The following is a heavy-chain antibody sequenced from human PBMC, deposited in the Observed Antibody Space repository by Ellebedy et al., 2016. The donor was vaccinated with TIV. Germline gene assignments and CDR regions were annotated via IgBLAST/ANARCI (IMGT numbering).Heavy chain of an antibody. V-gene: IGHV3-7*01. Sequence: PGGSLTLSCAASGFTFGSYWLSWVRQAHGKRLEWVAIIRGDGGRKVYVDSVEGRFAISRDNARNSVSLQMTSLRVDATAMYYCAGDGCGGYLDTWGQGALV. J-gene: IGHJ5*02. CDR3: AGDGCGGYLDT. D-gene: IGHD1-26*01. CDR1: GFTFGSYW. CDR2: IRGDGGRK.